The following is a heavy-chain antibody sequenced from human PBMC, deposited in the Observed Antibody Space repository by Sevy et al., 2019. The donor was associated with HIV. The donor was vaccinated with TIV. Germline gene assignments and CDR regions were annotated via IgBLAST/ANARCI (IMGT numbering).Heavy chain of an antibody. CDR3: AKETDAFDI. V-gene: IGHV3-23*01. CDR1: GFTSSNYA. Sequence: GGSLRLSCAASGFTSSNYAMSWVRQAPGKGLEWVSGLSGSGGSIYYADSVKGRFTISRDNSRNTLYLQMNSLRAEDTAVYYCAKETDAFDIWGQGTRVTVSS. J-gene: IGHJ3*02. CDR2: LSGSGGSI.